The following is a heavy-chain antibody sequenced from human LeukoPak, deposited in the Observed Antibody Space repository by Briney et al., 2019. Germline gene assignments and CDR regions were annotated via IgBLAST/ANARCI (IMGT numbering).Heavy chain of an antibody. D-gene: IGHD6-13*01. CDR1: GFTFSSYA. V-gene: IGHV3-23*01. CDR3: ARTSRTYSSSPWPYYYYYMDV. CDR2: VSGSGGST. Sequence: GGSLRLSCAASGFTFSSYAMSWVRQAPGKGLEWVSAVSGSGGSTYYADSVKGRFTISRDNSKNTLYLQMNSLRAEDTAVYYCARTSRTYSSSPWPYYYYYMDVWGKGTTVTISS. J-gene: IGHJ6*03.